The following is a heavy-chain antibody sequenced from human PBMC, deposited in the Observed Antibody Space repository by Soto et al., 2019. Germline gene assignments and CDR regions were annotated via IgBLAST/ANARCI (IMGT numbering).Heavy chain of an antibody. D-gene: IGHD3-16*01. CDR1: GFAFSACA. J-gene: IGHJ6*02. V-gene: IGHV3-23*01. CDR3: AKGGFWVPYGLDV. CDR2: ISASGETT. Sequence: VPLLESGGGLVQPGGSLRLSCAASGFAFSACAMNWVRQAPGKGLEWVSAISASGETTFYAATLKGRFTISRNNSQNTVYMQINELRAEDTAVYYCAKGGFWVPYGLDVWGQGTTVSVSS.